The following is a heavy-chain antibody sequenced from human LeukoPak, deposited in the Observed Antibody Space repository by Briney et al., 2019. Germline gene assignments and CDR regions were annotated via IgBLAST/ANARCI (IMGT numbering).Heavy chain of an antibody. V-gene: IGHV3-23*01. Sequence: GGSLRLSCAASGFTFSNYAMSWVRQAPGKGLEWVSAISGSGGSTYYADSVKGRFTISRDNSKNTLYLQMNSLRAEDTAVHYCAKKESRYCSSTSCLIGMDVWGQGTTVTVSS. CDR3: AKKESRYCSSTSCLIGMDV. D-gene: IGHD2-2*01. CDR1: GFTFSNYA. CDR2: ISGSGGST. J-gene: IGHJ6*02.